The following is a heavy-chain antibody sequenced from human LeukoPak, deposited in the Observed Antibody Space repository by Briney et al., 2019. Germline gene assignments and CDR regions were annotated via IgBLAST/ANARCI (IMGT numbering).Heavy chain of an antibody. CDR1: GYSISSGYY. D-gene: IGHD3-10*01. V-gene: IGHV4-38-2*01. CDR3: ARSDYYAPGAAC. Sequence: PSETLSLTCAVSGYSISSGYYWGWIRQPPGKGLEWIGSIYHSGSTYYNPSFKSRVTIPVDTSKNQFSLELSSVTAADTAVYYCARSDYYAPGAACGGEELLVSVPT. CDR2: IYHSGST. J-gene: IGHJ4*02.